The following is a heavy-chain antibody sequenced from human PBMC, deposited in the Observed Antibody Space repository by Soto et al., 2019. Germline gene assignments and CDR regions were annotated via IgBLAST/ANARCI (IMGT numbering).Heavy chain of an antibody. J-gene: IGHJ5*02. Sequence: GASVKVSCKASGGTFSSHAISWVRQAPGQGLEWMGGIIPIFGTANYAQKFQGRVTITADESTSTAYMELSSLRSEDTAVYYCARNKRYSSSWYWFWFDPWGQGTLVTVSS. D-gene: IGHD6-13*01. CDR3: ARNKRYSSSWYWFWFDP. V-gene: IGHV1-69*13. CDR1: GGTFSSHA. CDR2: IIPIFGTA.